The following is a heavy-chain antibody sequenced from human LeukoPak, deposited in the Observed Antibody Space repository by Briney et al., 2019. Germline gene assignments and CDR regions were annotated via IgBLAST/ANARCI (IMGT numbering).Heavy chain of an antibody. J-gene: IGHJ4*02. CDR2: IYHSGST. CDR1: GGSISSGGYY. CDR3: ARSLGYCSSTSCHFDY. Sequence: PSETLSLTCTVSGGSISSGGYYWSWIRQPPGKGLEWIGYIYHSGSTYYNPSLKSRVTISVDRSKNQFSLKLSSVTAADTAVYYCARSLGYCSSTSCHFDYWGQGTLVTVSS. V-gene: IGHV4-30-2*01. D-gene: IGHD2-2*01.